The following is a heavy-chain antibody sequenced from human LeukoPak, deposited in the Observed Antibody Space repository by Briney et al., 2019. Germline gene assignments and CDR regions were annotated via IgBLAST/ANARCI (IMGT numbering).Heavy chain of an antibody. V-gene: IGHV3-9*01. D-gene: IGHD6-13*01. CDR3: ARGNTNSWYSVLDY. Sequence: GGSLRLSCAASGFTFDDYAMHWVRQAPGKGLEWGSGVSWNSGSIDYADSVKGRFTISRDNAKSSLYLQMNSLRAEDTAVYYCARGNTNSWYSVLDYWGQGTPVTVPS. J-gene: IGHJ4*02. CDR2: VSWNSGSI. CDR1: GFTFDDYA.